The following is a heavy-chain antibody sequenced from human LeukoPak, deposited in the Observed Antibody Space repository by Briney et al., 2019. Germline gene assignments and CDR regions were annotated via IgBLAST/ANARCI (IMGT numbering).Heavy chain of an antibody. CDR2: INPNSGGT. Sequence: ASVTVSFKASGYTFTVYFMHWVRQAPGQGLEWMGWINPNSGGTNYAQKFQGRVTMTRDTSISTAYMELRSLRSDDTAVYYCARGAQVIGDYRDWGQGTLVTVSS. CDR1: GYTFTVYF. J-gene: IGHJ4*02. D-gene: IGHD4-17*01. CDR3: ARGAQVIGDYRD. V-gene: IGHV1-2*02.